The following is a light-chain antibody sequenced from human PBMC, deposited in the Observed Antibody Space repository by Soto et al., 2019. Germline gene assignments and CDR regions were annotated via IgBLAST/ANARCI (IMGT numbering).Light chain of an antibody. CDR2: GAS. Sequence: ESVLTQSPGTLSLSPGERATLSCRASQSVSNNYLAWYQQRPGQATRLVIYGASTRANGIPARFSGGGSGTEFTLTISSLQSEDFAFYYCQQYNSWHPITFGQGTRLEIK. CDR1: QSVSNN. V-gene: IGKV3-15*01. CDR3: QQYNSWHPIT. J-gene: IGKJ5*01.